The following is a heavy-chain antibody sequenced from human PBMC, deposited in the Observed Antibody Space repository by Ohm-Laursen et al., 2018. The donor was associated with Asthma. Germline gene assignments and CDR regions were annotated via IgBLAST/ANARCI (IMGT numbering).Heavy chain of an antibody. J-gene: IGHJ4*02. CDR3: ATLSWYASQY. Sequence: SLRLSCAASGFTFSGSWMIWVRQAPGKGLQWLAFIKTDGSQTYYADSMEGRFSISRDNSKNSLYLQMSSLRGEDTAIYYCATLSWYASQYWGQGTLVTVSS. CDR2: IKTDGSQT. D-gene: IGHD2-2*01. V-gene: IGHV3-7*01. CDR1: GFTFSGSW.